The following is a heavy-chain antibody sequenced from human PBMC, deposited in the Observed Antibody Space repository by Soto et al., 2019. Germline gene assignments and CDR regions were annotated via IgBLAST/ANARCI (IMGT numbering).Heavy chain of an antibody. CDR3: ARDLGIAAAGNRPDYYYYGMDV. Sequence: QVQLVQSGAEVKKPGSSVKVSCKASGGTFSSYTISWVRQAPGQGLEWMGRIIPILGIANYAQKFQGRVTITADKSTSTAYMELSSLRSEDTAVYYCARDLGIAAAGNRPDYYYYGMDVWGQGTTVTVSS. J-gene: IGHJ6*02. V-gene: IGHV1-69*08. D-gene: IGHD6-13*01. CDR1: GGTFSSYT. CDR2: IIPILGIA.